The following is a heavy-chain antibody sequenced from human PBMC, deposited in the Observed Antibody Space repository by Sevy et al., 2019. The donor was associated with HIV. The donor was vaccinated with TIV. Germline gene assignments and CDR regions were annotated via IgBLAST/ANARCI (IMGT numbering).Heavy chain of an antibody. D-gene: IGHD2-15*01. J-gene: IGHJ5*02. CDR3: ATDLRRYCSGGSCYWFDP. V-gene: IGHV1-24*01. Sequence: ASVKVSCKVSGYTLTELSMHWVRQAPGKGLEWMGGFDPEDGETIYAQKFQGRVTMTEDTSTDTASMELSSLSSEDKAVYYCATDLRRYCSGGSCYWFDPWGQGTLVTVSS. CDR2: FDPEDGET. CDR1: GYTLTELS.